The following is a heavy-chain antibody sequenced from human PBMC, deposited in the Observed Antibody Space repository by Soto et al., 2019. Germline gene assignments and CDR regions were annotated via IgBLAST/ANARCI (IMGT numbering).Heavy chain of an antibody. D-gene: IGHD1-1*01. CDR2: LGVKAHSYAT. CDR1: GFTFSGSA. Sequence: EVQLVESGGGLVQPGGSLKLSCAASGFTFSGSAMHWVRQASGKGLEWVARLGVKAHSYATAYAASGKGRFTGSRDDSKNTAYLHMSSLKIEDTAVYFCTRLEDGTALRFDYWGQGTLVTVSS. J-gene: IGHJ4*02. V-gene: IGHV3-73*01. CDR3: TRLEDGTALRFDY.